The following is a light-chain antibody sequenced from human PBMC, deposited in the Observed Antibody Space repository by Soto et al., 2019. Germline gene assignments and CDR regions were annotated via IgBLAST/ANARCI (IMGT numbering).Light chain of an antibody. CDR1: NIGSKS. Sequence: SYELPQPPSVSVAPGQTARITCGGNNIGSKSGHWYQQKPGQAPVLVVYDDSDRPSGIPERFSGSNSGNTATLTISRVEAGDEADYYCQVWDSRSDHVVFGGGTKLAVL. CDR3: QVWDSRSDHVV. V-gene: IGLV3-21*02. CDR2: DDS. J-gene: IGLJ2*01.